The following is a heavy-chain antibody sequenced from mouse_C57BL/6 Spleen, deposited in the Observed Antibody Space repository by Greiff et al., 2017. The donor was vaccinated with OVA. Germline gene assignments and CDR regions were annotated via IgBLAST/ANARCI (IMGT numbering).Heavy chain of an antibody. CDR3: ARDYYGNYGGYFDV. V-gene: IGHV5-4*01. CDR1: GFTFSSYA. CDR2: ISDGGSYT. J-gene: IGHJ1*03. Sequence: EVQRVESGGGLVKPGGSLKLSCAASGFTFSSYAMSWVRQTPEKRLEWVATISDGGSYTYYPDNVKGRFTISRDNAKNNLYLQMSHLKSEDTAMYYCARDYYGNYGGYFDVWGTGTTVTVSS. D-gene: IGHD2-1*01.